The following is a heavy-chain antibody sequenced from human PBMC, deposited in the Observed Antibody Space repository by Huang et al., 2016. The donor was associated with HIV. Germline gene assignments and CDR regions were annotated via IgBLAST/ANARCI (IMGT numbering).Heavy chain of an antibody. CDR2: RRQDGSEK. V-gene: IGHV3-7*01. D-gene: IGHD2-8*01. CDR1: TVTFTAYW. Sequence: LVESGGGLVQPGGSLRFSCGGSTVTFTAYWLTWVRQPAVQWLDWVASRRQDGSEKFSLESVKGRFNISRDNGKKLLFLDSASLEVDDTATYFCVTKASAMDVWGQGTTVIVSS. J-gene: IGHJ6*02. CDR3: VTKASAMDV.